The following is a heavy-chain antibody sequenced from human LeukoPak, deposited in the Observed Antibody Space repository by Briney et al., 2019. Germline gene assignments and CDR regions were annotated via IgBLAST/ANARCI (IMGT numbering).Heavy chain of an antibody. D-gene: IGHD3-22*01. CDR2: IADSGSNI. Sequence: GGSLRLSCAASGFIFSDYYMGWIRQAPGRGLEWVSYIADSGSNIYYTDSVKGRFTMSRDNAKKSLYLQMNSLRAEDTAVYYCARAKFDSSGYYYRGFDIWGQGTMVTVSS. CDR1: GFIFSDYY. V-gene: IGHV3-11*04. J-gene: IGHJ3*02. CDR3: ARAKFDSSGYYYRGFDI.